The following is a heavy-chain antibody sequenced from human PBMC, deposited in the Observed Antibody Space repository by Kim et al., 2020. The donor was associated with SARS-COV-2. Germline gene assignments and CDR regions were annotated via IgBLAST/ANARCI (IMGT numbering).Heavy chain of an antibody. CDR1: GGSFSGYY. D-gene: IGHD3-10*01. Sequence: SETLSLTCAVYGGSFSGYYWSWIRQPPGKGLEWIGEINHSGSTNYNPSLKSRVTISVDTSKNQFSLKLSSVTAADTAVYYCASGSGSYLPADYWGQGTLVTVSS. J-gene: IGHJ4*02. V-gene: IGHV4-34*01. CDR2: INHSGST. CDR3: ASGSGSYLPADY.